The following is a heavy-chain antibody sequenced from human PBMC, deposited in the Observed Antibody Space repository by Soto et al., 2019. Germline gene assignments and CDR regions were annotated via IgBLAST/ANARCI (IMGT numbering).Heavy chain of an antibody. CDR2: IYPGDSDT. V-gene: IGHV5-51*01. J-gene: IGHJ3*02. D-gene: IGHD6-25*01. CDR1: GYSFTSYW. Sequence: GESLKISCKGSGYSFTSYWIGWVRQMPGKGLEWMGIIYPGDSDTRYSPSFQGQVTISRDNSKDTLFLQMSSLRAEDTATYYCAKFKGGVNDGLDIWGQGTMVTVSS. CDR3: AKFKGGVNDGLDI.